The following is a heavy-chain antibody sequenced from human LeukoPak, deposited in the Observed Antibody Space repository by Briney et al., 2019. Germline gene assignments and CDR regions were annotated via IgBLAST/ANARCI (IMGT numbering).Heavy chain of an antibody. J-gene: IGHJ6*02. CDR2: IYHSGST. Sequence: SETLSLTCVVSGVSISSSNWWSWVRQPPGKGLEWIGEIYHSGSTNYNPSLKSRVTISVDKSKNQFSLKLSSVTAADTAVYYCARDKYYYDSSGGSYGMDVWGQGTTVTVSS. CDR1: GVSISSSNW. CDR3: ARDKYYYDSSGGSYGMDV. V-gene: IGHV4-4*02. D-gene: IGHD3-22*01.